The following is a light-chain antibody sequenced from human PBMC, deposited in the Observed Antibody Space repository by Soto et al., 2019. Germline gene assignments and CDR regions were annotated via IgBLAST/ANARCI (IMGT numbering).Light chain of an antibody. J-gene: IGKJ4*01. CDR3: QQYDNFPPLS. V-gene: IGKV1-33*01. CDR2: DAS. CDR1: QDISNY. Sequence: DIQMTQSPSSLSASVGDRVTVTYQASQDISNYLNWYQQKPGKAPKLLIYDASNLKTGVPSRFSGSGSGTDFTFTISSLQPEDIATYYCQQYDNFPPLSFGGGTKVEIK.